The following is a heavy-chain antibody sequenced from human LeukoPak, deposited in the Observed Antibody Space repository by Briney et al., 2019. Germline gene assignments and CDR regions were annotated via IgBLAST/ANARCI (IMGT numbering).Heavy chain of an antibody. V-gene: IGHV3-74*01. J-gene: IGHJ4*02. D-gene: IGHD3-10*01. Sequence: PGGSLRLSCAASGFTFSTYCMHWVRQVPGKGLVWVSRINTDGSSTTYADSVKGRFTISRDNAKNTVDLQMNSLRAEDTAVYYCAGGTSGNYYCDSWGQGTLVTVSS. CDR3: AGGTSGNYYCDS. CDR1: GFTFSTYC. CDR2: INTDGSST.